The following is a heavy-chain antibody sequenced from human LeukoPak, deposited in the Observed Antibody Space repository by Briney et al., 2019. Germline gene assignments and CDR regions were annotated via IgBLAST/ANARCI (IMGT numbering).Heavy chain of an antibody. D-gene: IGHD3-22*01. V-gene: IGHV3-21*01. CDR1: GFTFSSYS. Sequence: AGGSLRLSCAASGFTFSSYSMNWVRQAPWKGLEWVSSISSSSSYIYYADSVKGRFTISRDNAKNSLYLQMNSLRAEDTAVYYCARDQDYYDSSGYYWFDPWGQGTLVTVSS. J-gene: IGHJ5*02. CDR2: ISSSSSYI. CDR3: ARDQDYYDSSGYYWFDP.